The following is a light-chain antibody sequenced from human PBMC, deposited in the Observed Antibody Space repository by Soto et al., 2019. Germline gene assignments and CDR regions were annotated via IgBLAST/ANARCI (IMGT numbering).Light chain of an antibody. J-gene: IGKJ2*01. CDR1: KNIDTY. Sequence: IQLTQSPSSLSASVGDRVTITCRASKNIDTYLNWYQQRPGKAPNLLIHTASRSQSGVPSRFSGSGSGTDFTLTIYSLQPEDFATYYCQQSYSPPKYTFGQGTKVEI. CDR2: TAS. CDR3: QQSYSPPKYT. V-gene: IGKV1-39*01.